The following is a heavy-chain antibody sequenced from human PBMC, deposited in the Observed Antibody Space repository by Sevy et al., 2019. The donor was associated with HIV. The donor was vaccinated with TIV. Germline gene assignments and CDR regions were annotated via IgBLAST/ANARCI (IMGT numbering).Heavy chain of an antibody. CDR2: IWYDGTNK. CDR1: GFSFNGYG. CDR3: ARESLAVAGMGYYFHS. D-gene: IGHD6-19*01. Sequence: GGSLRLSCAASGFSFNGYGMHWVRQAPGKGLEWLAVIWYDGTNKEYADSVKGRFTISRDNSENTLYLQMNSLRAEDTAVYYCARESLAVAGMGYYFHSWGQGTLVTVSS. V-gene: IGHV3-33*01. J-gene: IGHJ4*02.